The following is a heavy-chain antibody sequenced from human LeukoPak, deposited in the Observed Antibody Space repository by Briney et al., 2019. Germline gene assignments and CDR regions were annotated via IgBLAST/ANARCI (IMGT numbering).Heavy chain of an antibody. CDR1: GGSISSYY. CDR3: ARGVRGVIIYDY. J-gene: IGHJ4*02. CDR2: IYYSGST. D-gene: IGHD3-10*02. V-gene: IGHV4-59*01. Sequence: PSETLSLTCTVSGGSISSYYWSWIRQPPGKGLEWIGYIYYSGSTNYNPSLKSRVTISVDTSKNQFSLKLSSVTAADTAVYYCARGVRGVIIYDYWGQGTLVTVSS.